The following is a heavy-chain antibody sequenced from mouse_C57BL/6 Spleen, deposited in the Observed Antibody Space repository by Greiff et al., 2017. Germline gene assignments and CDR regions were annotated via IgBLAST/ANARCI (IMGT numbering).Heavy chain of an antibody. Sequence: VQLQQPGAELVKPGASVKMSCKASGYTFTSYWITWVKQRPGQGLEWIGDIYPGSGSNNYNEKFKSKATLTVDASSSTAYMQLSSLASEYSAVYYCARRGGNYGAMDYWGQGTSVTVSS. CDR3: ARRGGNYGAMDY. D-gene: IGHD2-1*01. CDR1: GYTFTSYW. J-gene: IGHJ4*01. V-gene: IGHV1-55*01. CDR2: IYPGSGSN.